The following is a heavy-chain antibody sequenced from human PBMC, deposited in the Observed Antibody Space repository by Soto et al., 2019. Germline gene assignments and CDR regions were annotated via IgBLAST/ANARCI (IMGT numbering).Heavy chain of an antibody. Sequence: SETLSLTCTVSGGSISTYYWSWIRQPPGKGLEWIGYIYYSGNTNYNPSLKSRVTISIDTSKNQFSLKLSSVTAADTAVYYCARQNDFWSGYRDNWFDPWGQGTLVTVSS. CDR3: ARQNDFWSGYRDNWFDP. V-gene: IGHV4-59*01. CDR1: GGSISTYY. CDR2: IYYSGNT. J-gene: IGHJ5*02. D-gene: IGHD3-3*01.